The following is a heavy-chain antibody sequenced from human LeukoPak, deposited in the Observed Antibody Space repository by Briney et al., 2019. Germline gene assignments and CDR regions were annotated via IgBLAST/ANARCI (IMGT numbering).Heavy chain of an antibody. Sequence: SETLSLTCTVSGGSISSSSYYWGWIRQPPGKGLEWIGSIYYSGSTYYNPSLKSRVTISVDTSKNQFSLKLSSVTAADTAVYYCARRERYPQTLAFDPWGQGTLVTVSS. V-gene: IGHV4-39*01. CDR3: ARRERYPQTLAFDP. CDR2: IYYSGST. J-gene: IGHJ5*02. D-gene: IGHD5-24*01. CDR1: GGSISSSSYY.